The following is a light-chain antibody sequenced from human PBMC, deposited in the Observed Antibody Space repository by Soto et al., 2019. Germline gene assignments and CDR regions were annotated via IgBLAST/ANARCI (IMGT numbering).Light chain of an antibody. J-gene: IGLJ1*01. Sequence: QCVLPHPLSVPRSPGRSVTISCTGTGNDVGAYNYVSWYQQHPGRPPKLMIYDVARWPSGVPDRFSGSKSGNTASLTISGLQAEDEADYFCCSYAGGYNYLFGTGTKVTVL. CDR2: DVA. CDR3: CSYAGGYNYL. V-gene: IGLV2-11*01. CDR1: GNDVGAYNY.